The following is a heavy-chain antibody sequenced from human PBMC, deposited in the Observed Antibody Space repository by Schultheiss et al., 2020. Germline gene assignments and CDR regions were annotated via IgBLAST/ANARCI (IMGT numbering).Heavy chain of an antibody. Sequence: SETLSLTCTVSGGSISSGGYYWSWIRQPPGKGLEWIGYIYYSGSTNYNPSLKSRVTISVDTSKNQFSLKLSSVTAADTAVYYCARAQGEGYSYDYYYYYYMDVWGKGTTVTVSS. CDR2: IYYSGST. CDR1: GGSISSGGYY. D-gene: IGHD5-18*01. V-gene: IGHV4-61*08. J-gene: IGHJ6*03. CDR3: ARAQGEGYSYDYYYYYYMDV.